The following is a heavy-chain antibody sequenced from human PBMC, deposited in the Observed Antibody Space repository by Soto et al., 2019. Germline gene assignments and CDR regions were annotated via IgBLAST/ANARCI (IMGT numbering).Heavy chain of an antibody. J-gene: IGHJ6*02. CDR1: GGSISSHY. D-gene: IGHD1-26*01. CDR3: ARDGREASGMDV. Sequence: NPSETLSLTCTVSGGSISSHYWSWVRQAPGKGLEWIGHIYYRGSTSYNPSLRSRSTISVDTSNNQFSLKLNSVTTADTAVYYCARDGREASGMDVWGQGTKVIVSS. CDR2: IYYRGST. V-gene: IGHV4-59*11.